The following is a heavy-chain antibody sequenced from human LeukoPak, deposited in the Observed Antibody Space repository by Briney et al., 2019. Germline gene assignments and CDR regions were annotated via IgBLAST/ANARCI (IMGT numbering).Heavy chain of an antibody. D-gene: IGHD2-15*01. J-gene: IGHJ4*02. V-gene: IGHV3-7*01. Sequence: GGSLRLSCAASGFNFINYWMSWVRQAPGKGLEWVANVKEDGTTKQYVDSVKGRFTISRDNAKNSLYLQMASLRAEDTAVYYCVSQEVVPHWGQGTLVSVSS. CDR1: GFNFINYW. CDR3: VSQEVVPH. CDR2: VKEDGTTK.